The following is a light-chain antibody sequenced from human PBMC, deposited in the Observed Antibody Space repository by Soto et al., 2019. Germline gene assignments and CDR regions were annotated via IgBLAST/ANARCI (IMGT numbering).Light chain of an antibody. CDR3: QQYHNWPYT. Sequence: EIVMTQSPASLSVSPGGRATLSCRASQPVSRNFAWYRQRPGQAPTLLIYGASTRATDIPARFSGSGSGTEFTLTISSLQSEDFAVYYCQQYHNWPYTFGQGTKLEIK. J-gene: IGKJ2*01. CDR2: GAS. CDR1: QPVSRN. V-gene: IGKV3-15*01.